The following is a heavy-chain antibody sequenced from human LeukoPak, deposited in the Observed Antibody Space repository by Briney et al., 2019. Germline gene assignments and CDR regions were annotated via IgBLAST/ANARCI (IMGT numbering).Heavy chain of an antibody. V-gene: IGHV3-48*04. D-gene: IGHD6-13*01. CDR3: AKDATAVVGTVYMDV. CDR1: GFTFSIYG. Sequence: GGSLRLSCAASGFTFSIYGMHWVRQAPGKGLEWISHISNFGDIIHYADSVEGRFTISRDNAKNSLYLQMDSLRAEDTAVYYCAKDATAVVGTVYMDVWGKGTTVTISS. CDR2: ISNFGDII. J-gene: IGHJ6*03.